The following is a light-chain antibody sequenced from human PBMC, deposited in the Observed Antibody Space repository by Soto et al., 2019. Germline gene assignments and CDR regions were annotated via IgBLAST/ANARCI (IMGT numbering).Light chain of an antibody. CDR1: TSNIGSNY. V-gene: IGLV1-47*01. Sequence: QSVLAQPPSASGTPGEGVTISCSGSTSNIGSNYVYWYQQLPGTAPKLLIYRNNQRPSGVPDRFSGSKSGTSASLAISGLRSDDEADYFCETWDHSLNGLYGFGTVLKVTVL. CDR2: RNN. CDR3: ETWDHSLNGLYG. J-gene: IGLJ1*01.